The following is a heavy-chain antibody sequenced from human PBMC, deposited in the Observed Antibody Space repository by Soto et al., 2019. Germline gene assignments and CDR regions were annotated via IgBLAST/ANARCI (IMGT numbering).Heavy chain of an antibody. CDR3: VKGVRRTWNEMAV. Sequence: EVQLVESGGDLVQPGASLRLSCAGFGFSLDDYSMHWVRQAPGKGLEWVSGISWNSDKRGFAASVRGRFTGSKDSAKNSLYLQMNSLRIEDTALYYWVKGVRRTWNEMAVWGQGTAVIVSS. V-gene: IGHV3-9*01. CDR1: GFSLDDYS. CDR2: ISWNSDKR. J-gene: IGHJ6*02. D-gene: IGHD1-1*01.